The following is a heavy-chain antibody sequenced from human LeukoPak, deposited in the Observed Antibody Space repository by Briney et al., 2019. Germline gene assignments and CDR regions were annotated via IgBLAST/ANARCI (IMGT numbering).Heavy chain of an antibody. V-gene: IGHV3-7*01. CDR1: GFTFSSYW. CDR3: ARDPRYTISWFDQ. D-gene: IGHD6-13*01. J-gene: IGHJ5*02. CDR2: IKQDGSEK. Sequence: GGSLRLSCAASGFTFSSYWMSSVRQAPGKGLEWVANIKQDGSEKYYVDSVKGRFTISRDNAKNSLFLQMNSLRAEDTAVYYCARDPRYTISWFDQWGQGTLVTVSS.